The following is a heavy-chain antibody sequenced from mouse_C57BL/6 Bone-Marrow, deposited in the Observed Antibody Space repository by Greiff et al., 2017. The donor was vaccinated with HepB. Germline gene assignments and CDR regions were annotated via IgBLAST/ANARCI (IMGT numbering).Heavy chain of an antibody. V-gene: IGHV1-82*01. D-gene: IGHD5-5*01. Sequence: VQLQQSGPELVKPGASVKISCKASGYAFSSSWMNWVKQRPGKGLEWIGRIYPGDGDTNYNGKFKGKATLTADKPSSTAYMQLSSLTSEDSAVYFCARDYPYYAMDYWGQGTSVTVSS. J-gene: IGHJ4*01. CDR3: ARDYPYYAMDY. CDR1: GYAFSSSW. CDR2: IYPGDGDT.